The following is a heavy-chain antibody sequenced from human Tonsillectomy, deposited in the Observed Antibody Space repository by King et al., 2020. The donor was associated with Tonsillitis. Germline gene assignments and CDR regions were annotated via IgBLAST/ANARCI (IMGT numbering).Heavy chain of an antibody. CDR2: INQGGSDK. CDR3: TRDFSPTLNNYDGSHYDAFDI. D-gene: IGHD3-22*01. CDR1: GFTFSNYW. Sequence: VQLVESGGGLVQPGGSLRISCAASGFTFSNYWMTWVRQAPGKGLEWVANINQGGSDKNYVDSEKGRFTISRDNTKNSLYLQMNSLRTEDTAVYYCTRDFSPTLNNYDGSHYDAFDIWGQGAVVTVSS. V-gene: IGHV3-7*03. J-gene: IGHJ3*02.